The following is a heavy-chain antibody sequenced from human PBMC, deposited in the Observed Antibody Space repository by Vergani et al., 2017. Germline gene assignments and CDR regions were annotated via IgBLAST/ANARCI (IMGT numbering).Heavy chain of an antibody. CDR2: INHSGST. CDR3: ARGTPMSGFFDY. CDR1: GGSFSGYY. V-gene: IGHV4-34*01. Sequence: QVQLQQWGAGLLKPSETLSLTCAVYGGSFSGYYWSWIRQPPGKGLEWIGEINHSGSTNYHPSLKSRVTISVDTSKNQFSLNLSSVTAADTAVYYCARGTPMSGFFDYWGQGTLVTVSS. J-gene: IGHJ4*02. D-gene: IGHD5-12*01.